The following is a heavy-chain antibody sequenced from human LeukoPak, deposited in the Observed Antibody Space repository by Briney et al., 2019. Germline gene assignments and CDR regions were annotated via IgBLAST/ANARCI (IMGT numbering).Heavy chain of an antibody. CDR3: ANGGEGDILTGYYDY. J-gene: IGHJ4*02. CDR2: ISGSGGST. Sequence: PGGSLRLSCAASGFTFSSYAMSWVRQAPGKGLEWVSAISGSGGSTYYADSVKGRFTISRDDSKNTLYLQMNSLRAEDTAVYYCANGGEGDILTGYYDYWGQGTLVTVSS. V-gene: IGHV3-23*01. CDR1: GFTFSSYA. D-gene: IGHD3-9*01.